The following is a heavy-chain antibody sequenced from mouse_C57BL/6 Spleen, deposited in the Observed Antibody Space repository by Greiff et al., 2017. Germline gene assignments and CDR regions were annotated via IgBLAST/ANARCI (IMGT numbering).Heavy chain of an antibody. CDR3: ARRDGYYSGFAY. Sequence: VQLQQSGAELVRPGTSVKMSCKASGYTFTNYWIGWAKQRPGHGLEWIGDIYPGGGYTNYNAKFKGKATLTADKSSSTAYMQFSSLTSEDSAIYYCARRDGYYSGFAYWGQGTLVTVSA. J-gene: IGHJ3*01. D-gene: IGHD2-3*01. V-gene: IGHV1-63*01. CDR1: GYTFTNYW. CDR2: IYPGGGYT.